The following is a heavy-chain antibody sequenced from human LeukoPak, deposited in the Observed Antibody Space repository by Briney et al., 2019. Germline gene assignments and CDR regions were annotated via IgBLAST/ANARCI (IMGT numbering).Heavy chain of an antibody. CDR3: ARDPPYGSGRDFDY. V-gene: IGHV3-7*01. J-gene: IGHJ4*02. Sequence: PGESLRLSCAASGVTFSSYWMSWVRQAPGKGLEWVANIKEDGSEKYYVDSVKGRFTISRDNAKSSLYLQMNSLRAEDTAVYYCARDPPYGSGRDFDYWGQGTLVTVSS. D-gene: IGHD3-10*01. CDR1: GVTFSSYW. CDR2: IKEDGSEK.